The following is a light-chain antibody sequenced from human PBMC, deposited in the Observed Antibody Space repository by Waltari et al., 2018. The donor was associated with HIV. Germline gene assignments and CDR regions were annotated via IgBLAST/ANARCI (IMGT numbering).Light chain of an antibody. CDR2: STN. CDR1: SGSVSTNSY. V-gene: IGLV8-61*01. Sequence: QTVVTQEPSFSVSPGGTVTLTCGLSSGSVSTNSYPSWYQQTPGHAPRTLIYSTNTRSSGVPDRFSGSILGNKAALTITGAQADDESDYYCVLYMGSGVWVFGGGTKLTVL. J-gene: IGLJ3*02. CDR3: VLYMGSGVWV.